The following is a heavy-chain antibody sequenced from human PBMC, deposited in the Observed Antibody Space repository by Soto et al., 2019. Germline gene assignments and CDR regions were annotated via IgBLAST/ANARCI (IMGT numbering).Heavy chain of an antibody. Sequence: SVKVSCKASGGTFSSYAISWVRQAPGQGLEWMGGIIPIFGTANYAQKFQGRVTITADKSTSTAYMELSSPRSEDTAVYYCAYDVLTGYYRAAVYYYGMDVWGQGTTVTV. CDR3: AYDVLTGYYRAAVYYYGMDV. CDR1: GGTFSSYA. V-gene: IGHV1-69*06. D-gene: IGHD3-9*01. CDR2: IIPIFGTA. J-gene: IGHJ6*02.